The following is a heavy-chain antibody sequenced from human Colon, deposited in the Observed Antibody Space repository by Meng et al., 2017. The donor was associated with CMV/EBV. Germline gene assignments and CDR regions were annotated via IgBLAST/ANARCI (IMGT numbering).Heavy chain of an antibody. Sequence: GSLRLPCTVSGCSISSYYWSWIRQRPGKGLEWIGYIYYSGSTNYNPSLKSRVTISVDTSKNQFSLKLSSVTAADTAVYYCARGRCSSTSCYGGNYYYGMDVWGQGTTVTVSS. CDR2: IYYSGST. V-gene: IGHV4-59*01. CDR1: GCSISSYY. CDR3: ARGRCSSTSCYGGNYYYGMDV. J-gene: IGHJ6*02. D-gene: IGHD2-2*01.